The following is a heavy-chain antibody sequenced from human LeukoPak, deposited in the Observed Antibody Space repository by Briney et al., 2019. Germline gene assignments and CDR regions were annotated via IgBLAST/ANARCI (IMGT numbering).Heavy chain of an antibody. D-gene: IGHD4-17*01. J-gene: IGHJ4*02. V-gene: IGHV1-8*03. CDR3: ARTTSLTASGYDY. CDR2: MNPYGGDR. CDR1: GYTFTSYH. Sequence: AASVKVSCKTSGYTFTSYHINWVRQATGQGLEWMGWMNPYGGDRGYAQKFQGRVSITSDTSISTAYLELSSLRSDDTAVYFCARTTSLTASGYDYWGQGTLVTVSS.